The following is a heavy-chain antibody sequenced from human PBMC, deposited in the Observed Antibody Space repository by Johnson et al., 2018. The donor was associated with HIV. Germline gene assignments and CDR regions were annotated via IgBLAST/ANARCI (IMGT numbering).Heavy chain of an antibody. CDR3: AKSPGVVDPIDAFDV. J-gene: IGHJ3*01. CDR1: GFSFSGYG. Sequence: QVQLVESGGGVVQPGRFLRLSCAASGFSFSGYGMHWVRQSPGKGLEWVSVIYSGGSTYYADSVKGRFTISRDNSKNSLYLQMNSLRAEDTAVYYCAKSPGVVDPIDAFDVWGHGTMVTVSS. D-gene: IGHD2-15*01. V-gene: IGHV3-NL1*01. CDR2: IYSGGST.